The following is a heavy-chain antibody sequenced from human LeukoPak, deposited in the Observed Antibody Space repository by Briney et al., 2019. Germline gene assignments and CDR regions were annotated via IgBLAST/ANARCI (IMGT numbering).Heavy chain of an antibody. D-gene: IGHD3-22*01. CDR2: ISYDGSNQ. V-gene: IGHV3-30*18. J-gene: IGHJ4*02. Sequence: PGTSLRLSCAASGFTFNSYGMHWVRQAPGKGLECVTVISYDGSNQLYADSVKGRFTISRDNSKNTVYLQMNSLTAEDTAVYYCAKGARTRREDKNYDTSTYSPADYWGQGALVSVSS. CDR1: GFTFNSYG. CDR3: AKGARTRREDKNYDTSTYSPADY.